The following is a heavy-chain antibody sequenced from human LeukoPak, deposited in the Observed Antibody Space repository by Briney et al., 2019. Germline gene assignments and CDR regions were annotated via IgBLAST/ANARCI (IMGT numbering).Heavy chain of an antibody. D-gene: IGHD3-22*01. CDR1: GFTFSSYG. Sequence: GGSLRLSCAVSGFTFSSYGMHWVRQPQGKGLEWVGVISYDGSNKSYADSVRGRCTIARDNSKNTLYLQMNSLRAKDTAVYYCAKEGLDYYDSSGYTEGYFDYWGQGTLVTVSS. V-gene: IGHV3-30*18. CDR2: ISYDGSNK. CDR3: AKEGLDYYDSSGYTEGYFDY. J-gene: IGHJ4*02.